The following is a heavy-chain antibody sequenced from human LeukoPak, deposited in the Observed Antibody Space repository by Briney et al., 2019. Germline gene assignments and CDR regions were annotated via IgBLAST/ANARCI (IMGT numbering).Heavy chain of an antibody. CDR2: IYYSGST. V-gene: IGHV4-59*01. CDR1: GGSISSYY. CDR3: AGAMS. J-gene: IGHJ4*02. Sequence: SETLSLTCTVSGGSISSYYWSWIRQPPGKGLEWIGYIYYSGSTNYNPSLKSRVTISVDTSKNQFSLKLSSVTAADTAVYYCAGAMSWGQGTLVTVSS. D-gene: IGHD2-2*01.